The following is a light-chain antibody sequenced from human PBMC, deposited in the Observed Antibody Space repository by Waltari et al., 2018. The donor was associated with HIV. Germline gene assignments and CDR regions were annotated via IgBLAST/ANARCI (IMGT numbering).Light chain of an antibody. J-gene: IGLJ2*01. CDR1: KLGDKY. V-gene: IGLV3-1*01. Sequence: SYELTQPPSVSVSPGQTASITCSGDKLGDKYVCWYQKKAGQSPILIIYKDNKWPSGVPERCSGSNSGNTATLTISGTQAIDEADYFCQTWDSSTAVFGGGTKLTVL. CDR3: QTWDSSTAV. CDR2: KDN.